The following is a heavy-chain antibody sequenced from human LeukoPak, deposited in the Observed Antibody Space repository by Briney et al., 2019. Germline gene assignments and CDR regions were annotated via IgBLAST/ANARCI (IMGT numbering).Heavy chain of an antibody. CDR1: GFTFDDYA. CDR3: AKGGEYYYDSSGYTEPFDY. CDR2: IRRNSGSI. V-gene: IGHV3-9*01. Sequence: PGGSLRLSCAASGFTFDDYAMHWVRHAQGHGLERVSCIRRNSGSIGYGNSVKGRLTTSRDNATNSLYLRMHSVLTEDTALYACAKGGEYYYDSSGYTEPFDYWGQGTLVTVSS. J-gene: IGHJ4*02. D-gene: IGHD3-22*01.